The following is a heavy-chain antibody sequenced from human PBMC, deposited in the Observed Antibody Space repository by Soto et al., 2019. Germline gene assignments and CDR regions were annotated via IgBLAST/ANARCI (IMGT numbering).Heavy chain of an antibody. Sequence: GGSLRLSCAASGFTFSSYAMSWVRQAPGKGLEWVSAISGSGGSTYYADSVKGRFTISRDNSKNTLYLQMNSLRAEDTAVYYCAKVGTIVVVITAHFDYRGQGTLVTVSS. CDR1: GFTFSSYA. CDR3: AKVGTIVVVITAHFDY. V-gene: IGHV3-23*01. CDR2: ISGSGGST. J-gene: IGHJ4*02. D-gene: IGHD3-22*01.